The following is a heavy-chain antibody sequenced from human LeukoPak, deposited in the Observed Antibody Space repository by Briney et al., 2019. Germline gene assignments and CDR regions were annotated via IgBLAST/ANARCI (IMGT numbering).Heavy chain of an antibody. CDR3: ARIAVAGSGVY. J-gene: IGHJ4*02. CDR1: GYTFTGYY. Sequence: GASVTVSCKATGYTFTGYYMHWVRQAPGQGLEWMGWINPNSGGTNYAQKFQGRVTMTRDTSISTAYMELSRLRSDDTAVYYCARIAVAGSGVYWGQGTLVTVSS. D-gene: IGHD6-19*01. CDR2: INPNSGGT. V-gene: IGHV1-2*02.